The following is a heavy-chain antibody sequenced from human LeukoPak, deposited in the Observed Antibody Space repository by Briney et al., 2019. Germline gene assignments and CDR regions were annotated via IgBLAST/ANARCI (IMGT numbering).Heavy chain of an antibody. CDR1: GYTFTSYD. D-gene: IGHD7-27*01. V-gene: IGHV1-8*01. Sequence: ASVKVSCKASGYTFTSYDFNWVRQATGQRPEWMGWMSPNSGDTGYAQKFQDRVTTTRNTSISTAYMELSSLRSDDTAVYYCARGPPNWGYDYWGPGTLVTVSS. J-gene: IGHJ4*02. CDR3: ARGPPNWGYDY. CDR2: MSPNSGDT.